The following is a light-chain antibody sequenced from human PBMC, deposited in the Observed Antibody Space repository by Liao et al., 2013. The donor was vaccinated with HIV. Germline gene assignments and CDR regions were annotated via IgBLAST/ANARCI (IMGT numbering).Light chain of an antibody. CDR1: YLGDKY. CDR3: QAWDISTQVV. V-gene: IGLV3-1*01. CDR2: QDN. J-gene: IGLJ3*02. Sequence: SYDLTQPPSVSVSPGQTANITCSGDYLGDKYASWYQQRPGQSPVLVIYQDNQRPSGIPERFSGSTSGNTATLTIRGTQAIDEADYYCQAWDISTQVVFGGGTKLTVL.